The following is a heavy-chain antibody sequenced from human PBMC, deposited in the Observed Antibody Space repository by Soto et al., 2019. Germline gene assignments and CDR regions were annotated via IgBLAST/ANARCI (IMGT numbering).Heavy chain of an antibody. V-gene: IGHV4-30-2*03. CDR3: ARAPRGNYGYPSYFDY. J-gene: IGHJ4*02. D-gene: IGHD3-10*01. Sequence: SETLSLTCDVSGDTISTGGYTWAWIRQPPGKALEWIGHTYHSGNPYYNPSLKSRVIISVDTSKNQFSLKLSSVTAADTAVYHCARAPRGNYGYPSYFDYWGQGTLVTVSS. CDR2: TYHSGNP. CDR1: GDTISTGGYT.